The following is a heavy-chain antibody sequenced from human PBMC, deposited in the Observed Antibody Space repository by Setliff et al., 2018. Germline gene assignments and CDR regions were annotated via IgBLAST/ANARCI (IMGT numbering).Heavy chain of an antibody. CDR3: ARDGDILTTYYIYYYYMDV. CDR2: IIPIFGSA. J-gene: IGHJ6*03. V-gene: IGHV1-69*05. D-gene: IGHD3-9*01. CDR1: GGTFNSYA. Sequence: SVKVSCKASGGTFNSYAISWVRQAPGQGLEWMGGIIPIFGSANYARKFQGRVTMTRDTSISTVYMEVSRLRSDDTAVYFCARDGDILTTYYIYYYYMDVWGKGTTVTVSS.